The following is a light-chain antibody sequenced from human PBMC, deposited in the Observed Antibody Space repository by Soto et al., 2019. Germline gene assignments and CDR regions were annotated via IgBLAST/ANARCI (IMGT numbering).Light chain of an antibody. CDR1: QSISYW. Sequence: DVQMTQFPSTLSASVGDRVTITCRASQSISYWLAWYQQKPGKAPNLLIYKASSLESGVPSRFSGSGSGTEFTLTITNLQPDDFATYYCRHYNTYSLPYTFGQGTKLEIK. CDR3: RHYNTYSLPYT. J-gene: IGKJ2*01. V-gene: IGKV1-5*03. CDR2: KAS.